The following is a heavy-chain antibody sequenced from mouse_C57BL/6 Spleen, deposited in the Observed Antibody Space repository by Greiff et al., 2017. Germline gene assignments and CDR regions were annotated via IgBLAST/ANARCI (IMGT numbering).Heavy chain of an antibody. J-gene: IGHJ4*01. V-gene: IGHV2-5*01. D-gene: IGHD2-1*01. Sequence: QVQLQQSGPVLVQPSQSLSITCTVSGFSLTSYGVHWVRQSPGKGLEWLGVIWRGGSTDYNAAFMSRLSITKDNSKSQVFFKMNSLQADDTAIYYCAIPIYYADAMDYWGQGTSVTVSS. CDR2: IWRGGST. CDR1: GFSLTSYG. CDR3: AIPIYYADAMDY.